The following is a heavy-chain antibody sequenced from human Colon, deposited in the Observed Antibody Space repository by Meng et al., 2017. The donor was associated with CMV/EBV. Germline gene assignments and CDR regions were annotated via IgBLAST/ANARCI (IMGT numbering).Heavy chain of an antibody. CDR1: GGSISSSSYY. D-gene: IGHD2-2*01. CDR2: IYYSGST. J-gene: IGHJ3*02. V-gene: IGHV4-39*07. Sequence: SETLSLTCTVSGGSISSSSYYWGWIRQPPGKGLEWIGSIYYSGSTYYNPSLKSRVTISVDTSKNQFSLKLSSVTAADTAVYYCAVARYQLLSSAIFDIWGQGTMVTVSS. CDR3: AVARYQLLSSAIFDI.